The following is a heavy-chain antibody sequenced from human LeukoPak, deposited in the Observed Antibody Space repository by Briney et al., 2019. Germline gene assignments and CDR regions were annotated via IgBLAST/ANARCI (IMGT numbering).Heavy chain of an antibody. Sequence: PSETLSLTCTVSAYSISSGYFWPWIRQPPGKGLEWIGSIFHTGSSYYNPSLKSPVAISVDTSKNQFSLELSSVTAADTAVYYCARDLGLTISDNWFDPWGQGTLVTVSS. CDR3: ARDLGLTISDNWFDP. D-gene: IGHD3-3*01. CDR1: AYSISSGYF. V-gene: IGHV4-38-2*02. CDR2: IFHTGSS. J-gene: IGHJ5*02.